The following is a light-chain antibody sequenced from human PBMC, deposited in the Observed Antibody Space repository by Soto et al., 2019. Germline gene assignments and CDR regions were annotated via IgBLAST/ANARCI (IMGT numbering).Light chain of an antibody. CDR3: QQYNTYPLT. J-gene: IGKJ4*01. V-gene: IGKV1-5*03. CDR1: QSISTW. CDR2: KAS. Sequence: DIQMTQSPSTLSASAGDRVTIACRASQSISTWLAWYQQKPGKAPKLLIYKASNLEGGVPSRFSGSGSGTEFTITISSLQPDDFATYYCQQYNTYPLTFGGGTTVEIK.